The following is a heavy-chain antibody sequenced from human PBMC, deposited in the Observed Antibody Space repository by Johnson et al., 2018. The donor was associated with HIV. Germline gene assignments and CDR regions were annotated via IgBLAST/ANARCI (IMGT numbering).Heavy chain of an antibody. J-gene: IGHJ3*01. CDR1: GFNFRNYW. D-gene: IGHD3-3*01. V-gene: IGHV3-7*01. Sequence: VQLVESGGGLTRPGGSLRLSCAASGFNFRNYWMSWVRQAPGKGLEWVANIKQDGGEQYYVDSVKGRFPISRDNANNSLYLEMNSLRADDTAVYYCARDPAEVIIIHVAFALWGQGTMVAVSS. CDR2: IKQDGGEQ. CDR3: ARDPAEVIIIHVAFAL.